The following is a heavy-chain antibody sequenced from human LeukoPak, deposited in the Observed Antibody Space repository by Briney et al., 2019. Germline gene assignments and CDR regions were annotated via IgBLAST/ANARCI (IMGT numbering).Heavy chain of an antibody. J-gene: IGHJ6*03. CDR2: IYYSGST. CDR3: ARDLTGTTDRYYYYMDV. CDR1: GGSLSSGGYY. V-gene: IGHV4-31*03. D-gene: IGHD1-7*01. Sequence: SQTLSLTCTVSGGSLSSGGYYWGWIRQHPGKGLEWIGYIYYSGSTYYNPSLKSRVTISVDTSKNQFSLKLSSVTAADTAVYYCARDLTGTTDRYYYYMDVWGKGTTVTVSS.